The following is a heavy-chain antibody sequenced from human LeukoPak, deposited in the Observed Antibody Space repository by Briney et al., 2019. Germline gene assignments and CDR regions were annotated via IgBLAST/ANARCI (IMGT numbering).Heavy chain of an antibody. Sequence: SETLSLTCAVYGGSFSGYYWSWIRQPPGKGLEWIGEINHSGSTNYNPSLKSRVTISVDTSKNQFSLKLSSVTAADTAVYYCARGQGHYDFWSGYPRLWGFDYWGQGTLVTVSS. V-gene: IGHV4-34*01. D-gene: IGHD3-3*01. J-gene: IGHJ4*02. CDR3: ARGQGHYDFWSGYPRLWGFDY. CDR2: INHSGST. CDR1: GGSFSGYY.